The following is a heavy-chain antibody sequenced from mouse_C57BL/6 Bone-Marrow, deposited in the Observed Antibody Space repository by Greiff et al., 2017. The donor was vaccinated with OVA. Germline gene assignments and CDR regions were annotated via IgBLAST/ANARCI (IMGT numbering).Heavy chain of an antibody. CDR3: ARFYYGSYFDY. CDR2: ISNLAYSI. J-gene: IGHJ2*01. D-gene: IGHD1-1*01. CDR1: GFTFSDYG. Sequence: EVKLVESGGGLVQPGGSLKLSCAASGFTFSDYGMAWVRQAPRKGPEWVAFISNLAYSIYCADTVPGRFTISRENAKNTLYLEMSSLRSEYTAMYYCARFYYGSYFDYWGQGTTLTVSS. V-gene: IGHV5-15*01.